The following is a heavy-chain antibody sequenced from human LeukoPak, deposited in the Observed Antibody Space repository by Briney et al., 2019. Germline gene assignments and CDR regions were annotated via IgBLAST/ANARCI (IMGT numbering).Heavy chain of an antibody. CDR1: GYTFTGYY. J-gene: IGHJ6*02. Sequence: ASVKVSCKASGYTFTGYYMHWVRQAPGQGLEWMGWINPNSGGTNYAQKFQGRVTMTRDTSISTAYMELSRLRSDDTAVYYCARGIVPAAMGWFIHYYYYGMDVWGQGTTVTVSS. CDR3: ARGIVPAAMGWFIHYYYYGMDV. CDR2: INPNSGGT. D-gene: IGHD2-2*01. V-gene: IGHV1-2*02.